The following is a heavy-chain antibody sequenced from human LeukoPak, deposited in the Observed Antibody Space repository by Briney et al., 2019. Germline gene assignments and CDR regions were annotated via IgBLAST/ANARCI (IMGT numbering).Heavy chain of an antibody. CDR1: GYTFTGYY. CDR2: INPNSGGT. CDR3: ARDQGLPEGPSTVYSSSWYSGSLYYYYYMDV. Sequence: ASVKVSCKASGYTFTGYYMHWVRQAPGQGLEWMGWINPNSGGTNYAQKFQGRVTMTRDTSISTAYMELSRLRSDDTAVHYCARDQGLPEGPSTVYSSSWYSGSLYYYYYMDVWGKGTTVTVSS. J-gene: IGHJ6*03. V-gene: IGHV1-2*02. D-gene: IGHD6-13*01.